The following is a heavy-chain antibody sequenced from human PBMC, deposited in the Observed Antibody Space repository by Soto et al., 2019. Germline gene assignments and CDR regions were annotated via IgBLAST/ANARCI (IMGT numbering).Heavy chain of an antibody. J-gene: IGHJ4*02. D-gene: IGHD5-18*01. CDR2: ITDRGTYI. V-gene: IGHV3-21*01. CDR1: GLSFSIYN. CDR3: AIDLGPSSYGSLVGY. Sequence: GGSLRLSCTASGLSFSIYNLNWVRLAQGKGLEWVSSITDRGTYIYYADSVKGRFTISRDNAKNSLYLQMNSLTVEDTAGYYCAIDLGPSSYGSLVGYLGQVTLVTVSS.